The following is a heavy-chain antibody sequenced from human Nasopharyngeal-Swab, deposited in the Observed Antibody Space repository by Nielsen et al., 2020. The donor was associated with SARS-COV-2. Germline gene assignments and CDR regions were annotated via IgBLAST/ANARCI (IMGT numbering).Heavy chain of an antibody. CDR1: GFTFSRYW. V-gene: IGHV3-7*03. CDR2: MNPDGSET. J-gene: IGHJ4*02. D-gene: IGHD3-16*01. CDR3: ATTPYDYVLIKRAPDY. Sequence: GESLKISCAASGFTFSRYWMTWVRQAPGKGLEWVANMNPDGSETYYVDSVKGRFLISRDNAKNSLYLRMNSLRAEDTAVYYCATTPYDYVLIKRAPDYWGQGMLVTVSS.